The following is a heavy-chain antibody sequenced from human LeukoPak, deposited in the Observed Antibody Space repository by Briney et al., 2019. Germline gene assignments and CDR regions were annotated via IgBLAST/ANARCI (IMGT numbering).Heavy chain of an antibody. D-gene: IGHD1-26*01. CDR3: AKEGAGFS. Sequence: ASVTVSCKASGYTFTGYYMHWVRQAPGQGLEWMGWINPNSGGTNYAQKLQGRVTMTRDTSISTAYMELSRLRSDDTAVYFCAKEGAGFSGGQGTLVTVS. J-gene: IGHJ4*02. CDR1: GYTFTGYY. V-gene: IGHV1-2*02. CDR2: INPNSGGT.